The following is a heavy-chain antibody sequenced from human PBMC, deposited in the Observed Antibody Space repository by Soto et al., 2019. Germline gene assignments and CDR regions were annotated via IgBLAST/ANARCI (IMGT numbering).Heavy chain of an antibody. CDR2: IYYSGST. J-gene: IGHJ6*02. Sequence: LSLTCTVSGGSISSGGYYWSWIRQHPGKGLEWIGYIYYSGSTYYNPSLKSRVTISVDTSTSTVYMELSSLRSEDTAVYYCARDRSEATILAYYYYGMDVWGQGTTVT. V-gene: IGHV4-31*03. CDR3: ARDRSEATILAYYYYGMDV. D-gene: IGHD5-12*01. CDR1: GGSISSGGYY.